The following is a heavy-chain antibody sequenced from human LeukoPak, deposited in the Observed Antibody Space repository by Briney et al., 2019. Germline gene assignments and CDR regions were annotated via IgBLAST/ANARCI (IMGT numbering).Heavy chain of an antibody. CDR3: ARDLFHCGGDCQNWFDP. CDR2: INPSSGGP. CDR1: GYTFTGYY. D-gene: IGHD2-21*02. Sequence: ASVKVSCKASGYTFTGYYIHWVRQAPGQGLEWMGWINPSSGGPNYAQKFQGRVTMTRDTSTSTAYMELSRLRSDDTAVYYCARDLFHCGGDCQNWFDPWGQGTLVTVSS. J-gene: IGHJ5*02. V-gene: IGHV1-2*02.